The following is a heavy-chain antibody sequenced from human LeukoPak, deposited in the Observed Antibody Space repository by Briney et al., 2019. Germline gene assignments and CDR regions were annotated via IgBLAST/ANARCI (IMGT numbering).Heavy chain of an antibody. CDR1: GYSISSGYY. CDR3: ARDASRIQLWPL. J-gene: IGHJ4*02. CDR2: IYYSGST. D-gene: IGHD5-18*01. Sequence: SETLSLTCTVSGYSISSGYYWGWIRQPPGKGLEWIGSIYYSGSTYYNPSLKSRVTISVDTSKNQFSLKLSSVTAADTAIYYCARDASRIQLWPLWGQGTLVTVSS. V-gene: IGHV4-38-2*02.